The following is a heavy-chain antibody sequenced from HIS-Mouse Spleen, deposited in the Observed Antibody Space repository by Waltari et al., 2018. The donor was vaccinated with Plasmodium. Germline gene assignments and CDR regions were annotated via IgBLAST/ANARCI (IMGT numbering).Heavy chain of an antibody. J-gene: IGHJ3*02. D-gene: IGHD6-6*01. CDR2: IKQDGSEK. Sequence: EVQLVESGGGLVQPGGSLRLSCAASGFTFSSYWMSWVRQAPGKGLWWVANIKQDGSEKYYVYSVKGRFTISRDNAKNSLYLQMNSLRAEDTAVYYCARLYSSSSYPLDAFDIWGQGTMVTVSS. CDR1: GFTFSSYW. CDR3: ARLYSSSSYPLDAFDI. V-gene: IGHV3-7*01.